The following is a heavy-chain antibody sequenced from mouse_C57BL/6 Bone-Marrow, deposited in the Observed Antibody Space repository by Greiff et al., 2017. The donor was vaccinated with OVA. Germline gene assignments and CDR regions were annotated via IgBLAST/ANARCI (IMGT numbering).Heavy chain of an antibody. CDR1: GFSLTSYG. D-gene: IGHD2-4*01. V-gene: IGHV2-2*01. CDR2: IWSGGST. Sequence: QVQLQQSGPGLVQPSQSLSITCTVSGFSLTSYGVHWVRQSPGKGLEWLGVIWSGGSTDYNAAFISRLSISKDNSKSQVFFKMNSLQADDTAIYYCASLSTMTTGRYFDYWGQGTTLTVSS. CDR3: ASLSTMTTGRYFDY. J-gene: IGHJ2*01.